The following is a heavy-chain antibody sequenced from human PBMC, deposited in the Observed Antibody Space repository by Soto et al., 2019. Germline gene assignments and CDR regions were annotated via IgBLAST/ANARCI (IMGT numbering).Heavy chain of an antibody. V-gene: IGHV1-2*02. CDR2: INPNSGGT. Sequence: QVQLVQSGAEVKKPGASVKVSCKASGYTFTGYYMHWVRQAPGQGLEWMGWINPNSGGTNYAQKFQGRVTMTRDTSISTAYMELSRLRSDYTAVYYCVRDGSRGYCSSTSCYTDGYYCMDVWGQGTTVTVSS. CDR3: VRDGSRGYCSSTSCYTDGYYCMDV. J-gene: IGHJ6*02. D-gene: IGHD2-2*02. CDR1: GYTFTGYY.